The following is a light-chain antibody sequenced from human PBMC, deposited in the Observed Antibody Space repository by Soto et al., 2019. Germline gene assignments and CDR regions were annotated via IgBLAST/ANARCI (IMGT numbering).Light chain of an antibody. Sequence: QSVLTQPPSVSGAPGQRVTISCSGSSSNIGAGYDVHWYQQLPGTAPKVLIYANSKRPSGVPDRFSGSRSGTSASLAISGLQAEDEADSYCQSYDSSLSGSYVFGAGTKLTVL. V-gene: IGLV1-40*01. CDR2: ANS. J-gene: IGLJ1*01. CDR1: SSNIGAGYD. CDR3: QSYDSSLSGSYV.